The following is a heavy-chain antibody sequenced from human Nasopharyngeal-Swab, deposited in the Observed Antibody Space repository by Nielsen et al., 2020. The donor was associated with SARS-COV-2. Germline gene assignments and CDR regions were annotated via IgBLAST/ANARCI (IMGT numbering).Heavy chain of an antibody. CDR2: IVGSGDISGSGGNT. D-gene: IGHD3-10*01. V-gene: IGHV3-23*01. J-gene: IGHJ4*02. CDR3: TKGVYYMSYFHVPPFDS. CDR1: GYSFRTYG. Sequence: GESLKISCVASGYSFRTYGMSWVRQAPGKGLEWVAAIVGSGDISGSGGNTYYADSVKGRFTISRDNSENSLYLQMNSLRTEDTGLYYCTKGVYYMSYFHVPPFDSWGRGTLVAVSS.